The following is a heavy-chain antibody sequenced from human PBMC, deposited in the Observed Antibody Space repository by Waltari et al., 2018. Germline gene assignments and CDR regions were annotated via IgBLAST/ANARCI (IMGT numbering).Heavy chain of an antibody. CDR1: DTSFNYYY. J-gene: IGHJ4*02. CDR3: ARGDLHYGSSGFFY. CDR2: IHHSGTT. Sequence: QVLLHQWGARLLKPSESLSLTCGDPDTSFNYYYWTWIRQPPGKGLEWIGEIHHSGTTDYNPSLNSRLTMSVDTSKKQISLKMSSVTAADTAVYYCARGDLHYGSSGFFYWGQGALVTVSS. D-gene: IGHD3-22*01. V-gene: IGHV4-34*01.